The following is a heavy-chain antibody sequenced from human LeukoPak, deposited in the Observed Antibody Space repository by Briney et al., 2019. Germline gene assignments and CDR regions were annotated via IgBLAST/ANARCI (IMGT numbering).Heavy chain of an antibody. CDR2: IYHSEST. Sequence: SETLSLTCAVSGYSISSGYYWGWIRQPPGKGLEWIGSIYHSESTYYNPSLKSRVTISVDTSKNQFSLKLSSVTAADTAVYYCASCQFSIAAAGYWGQGTLVTVSS. D-gene: IGHD6-13*01. V-gene: IGHV4-38-2*01. CDR1: GYSISSGYY. J-gene: IGHJ4*02. CDR3: ASCQFSIAAAGY.